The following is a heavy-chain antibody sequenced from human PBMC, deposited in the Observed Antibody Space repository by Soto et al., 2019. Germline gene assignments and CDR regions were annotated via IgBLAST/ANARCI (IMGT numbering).Heavy chain of an antibody. CDR2: IYYSGST. Sequence: LSLTCTVSGGSISSGGYYWSWIRQHPGKGLEWIGYIYYSGSTYYNPSLKSRVTISVDTSKNQFSLKLSSVTAADTAVYYCARTPDYYDSSGYFDYWGQGTLVTVSS. J-gene: IGHJ4*02. V-gene: IGHV4-31*03. CDR3: ARTPDYYDSSGYFDY. CDR1: GGSISSGGYY. D-gene: IGHD3-22*01.